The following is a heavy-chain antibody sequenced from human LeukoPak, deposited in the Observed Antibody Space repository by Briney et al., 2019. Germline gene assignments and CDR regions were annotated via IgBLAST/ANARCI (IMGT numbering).Heavy chain of an antibody. Sequence: PGGSLRLSCAASGFTFSSYWMSWVRQAPGKGLEWVANIKQDGSEKYYVDSVKGRFTISRDNAKNSLYLQMNSLRAEDTAVYYCARDSSYDFWSGYYRRGYFDYWGQGTLVTVSS. CDR3: ARDSSYDFWSGYYRRGYFDY. J-gene: IGHJ4*02. V-gene: IGHV3-7*01. CDR1: GFTFSSYW. D-gene: IGHD3-3*01. CDR2: IKQDGSEK.